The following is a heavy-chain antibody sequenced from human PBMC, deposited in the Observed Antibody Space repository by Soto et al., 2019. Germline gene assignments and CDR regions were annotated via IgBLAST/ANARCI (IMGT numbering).Heavy chain of an antibody. CDR2: IIPILGIA. V-gene: IGHV1-69*08. Sequence: QVQLVQSGAEVKKPGSSVKVSCKASGGTFSRYTISWVRQAPGQGLEWMGRIIPILGIANYAQKFQGRVTXXAXKXMSTAYMELSSLRSEDTAVYYCARDNNYGGNSAQGYWGQGTLVTVSS. CDR1: GGTFSRYT. J-gene: IGHJ4*02. CDR3: ARDNNYGGNSAQGY. D-gene: IGHD4-17*01.